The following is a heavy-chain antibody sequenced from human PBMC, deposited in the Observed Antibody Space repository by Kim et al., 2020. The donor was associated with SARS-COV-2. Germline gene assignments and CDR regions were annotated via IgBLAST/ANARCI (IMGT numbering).Heavy chain of an antibody. CDR3: ARDLNVVGATYYYYYGMDV. D-gene: IGHD1-26*01. J-gene: IGHJ6*02. CDR1: GGTFSSYA. Sequence: SVKVSCKASGGTFSSYAISWVRQAPGQGLEWMGRIIPILGIANYAQKFQGRVTITADKSTSTAYMELSSLRSEDTAVYYCARDLNVVGATYYYYYGMDVWGQGTTVTVSS. CDR2: IIPILGIA. V-gene: IGHV1-69*04.